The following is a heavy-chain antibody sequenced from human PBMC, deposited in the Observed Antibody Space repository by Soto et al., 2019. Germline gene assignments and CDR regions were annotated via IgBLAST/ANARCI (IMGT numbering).Heavy chain of an antibody. CDR3: ARDRSYSLDV. V-gene: IGHV3-74*01. CDR1: GSTFSNEW. Sequence: EVQLVESGGGLLQPGGSLRLSCAVSGSTFSNEWMNWVRQAPGKGLVWVSHINSDGSSTNYADFVKGRFTIARDNAKNTVYLQMISLRAEDTAVYYCARDRSYSLDVWGQGTTVTVSS. CDR2: INSDGSST. J-gene: IGHJ6*02.